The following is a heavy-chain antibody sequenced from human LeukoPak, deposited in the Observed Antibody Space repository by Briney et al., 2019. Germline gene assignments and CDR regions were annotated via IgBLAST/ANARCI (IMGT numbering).Heavy chain of an antibody. Sequence: SETLSLTCAVYGGSFSGYYWSWIRQPPGKGLVWIGEINHSGSTSYNPSLKSRVTISVDTSKNQFSLKLSSVTAADTAVYYCARQAAADYWGQGTLVTVSS. CDR3: ARQAAADY. CDR1: GGSFSGYY. D-gene: IGHD6-25*01. J-gene: IGHJ4*02. CDR2: INHSGST. V-gene: IGHV4-34*01.